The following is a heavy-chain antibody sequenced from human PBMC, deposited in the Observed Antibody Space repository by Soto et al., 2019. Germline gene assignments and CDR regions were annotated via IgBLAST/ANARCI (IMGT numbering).Heavy chain of an antibody. Sequence: QVQLVQSGAEVKKPGSSVKVSCKASGGTFSSYAISWVRQAPGQGLEWMGGIIPIFGTANYAQKFQGRVTITEDESTSTAYMERSSLRSEDTAVYYCASYPGGEVVPGFFYYWCQGTLVTVSA. CDR3: ASYPGGEVVPGFFYY. CDR2: IIPIFGTA. D-gene: IGHD3-10*01. J-gene: IGHJ4*02. CDR1: GGTFSSYA. V-gene: IGHV1-69*01.